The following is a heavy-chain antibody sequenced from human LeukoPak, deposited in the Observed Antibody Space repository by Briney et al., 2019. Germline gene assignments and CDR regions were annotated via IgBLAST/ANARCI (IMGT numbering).Heavy chain of an antibody. CDR2: ISYDGSNK. D-gene: IGHD2-21*02. V-gene: IGHV3-30*04. J-gene: IGHJ5*02. CDR3: AKGGPGDGNWFDL. Sequence: GGSLRLSCAASGFTFSSYAMHWVRQAPGKGLEWVAVISYDGSNKYYADSVKGRFTISRDNSKNTLYLQMNSLRAEDTAVYYCAKGGPGDGNWFDLWGQGTLVTVSS. CDR1: GFTFSSYA.